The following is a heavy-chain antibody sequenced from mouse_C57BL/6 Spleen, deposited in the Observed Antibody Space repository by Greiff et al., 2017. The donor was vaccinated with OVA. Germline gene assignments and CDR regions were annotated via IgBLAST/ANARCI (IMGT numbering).Heavy chain of an antibody. CDR3: THNWAVFDY. Sequence: VQLQQSGAELVRPGASVTLSCKASGYTFTDYEMHWVKQTPVHGLEWIGAIDPETGGTAYNQKFKGKAILTADKSSSTAYMELRSLTSEDSAVYYCTHNWAVFDYWGQGTTLTVSS. D-gene: IGHD4-1*01. J-gene: IGHJ2*01. V-gene: IGHV1-15*01. CDR1: GYTFTDYE. CDR2: IDPETGGT.